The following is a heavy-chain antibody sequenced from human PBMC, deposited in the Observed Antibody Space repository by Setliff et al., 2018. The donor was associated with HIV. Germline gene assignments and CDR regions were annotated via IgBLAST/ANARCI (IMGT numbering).Heavy chain of an antibody. Sequence: GGSLRRSCAASGFTFSSYSLSWVRQAPGKGLEWISYISSSGSTTYYADSVKGRFTISRDNAKNSLHLQMNSLRVEDTAVYYCVRPPDVMTKVTKANCWGRGTLVTVSS. CDR1: GFTFSSYS. CDR2: ISSSGSTT. V-gene: IGHV3-48*01. J-gene: IGHJ2*01. CDR3: VRPPDVMTKVTKANC. D-gene: IGHD4-17*01.